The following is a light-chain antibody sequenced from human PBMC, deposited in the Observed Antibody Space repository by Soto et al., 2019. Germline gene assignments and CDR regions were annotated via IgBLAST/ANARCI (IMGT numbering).Light chain of an antibody. CDR1: QSVSNW. J-gene: IGKJ4*01. Sequence: DIHMTQSPSSVSASVGDNVTITCRASQSVSNWIAWYQQRPGKAPDLSIYLASTLHSGVPPRFSGTGSATDLPLAIRGLQPEDSATYFWQQANAFPLTFGGGTRVEIK. CDR2: LAS. V-gene: IGKV1-12*01. CDR3: QQANAFPLT.